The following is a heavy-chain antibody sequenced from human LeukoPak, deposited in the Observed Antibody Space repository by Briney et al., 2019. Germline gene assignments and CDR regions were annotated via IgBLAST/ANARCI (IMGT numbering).Heavy chain of an antibody. Sequence: GGSLRLSCAASGFTFSDYYMSWIRQAPGKGLEWVSYISSSSSYTNYADSVKGRFTISRDNAKNSLYLQMNSLRAEDTAVYYCARVRIHYCDSSGYSHDAFDIWGQGTMVTVSS. J-gene: IGHJ3*02. D-gene: IGHD3-22*01. CDR2: ISSSSSYT. V-gene: IGHV3-11*05. CDR3: ARVRIHYCDSSGYSHDAFDI. CDR1: GFTFSDYY.